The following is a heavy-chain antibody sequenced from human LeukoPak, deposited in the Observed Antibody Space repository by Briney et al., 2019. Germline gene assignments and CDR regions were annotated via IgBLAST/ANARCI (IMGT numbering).Heavy chain of an antibody. Sequence: TGGSLRLSCAASGFTFSSYWMSWVRQAPGKGLEWVANIKQDGSEKYYVDSVKGRFTISRDNAKNSLYLQMNSLRAEDTAVYYCARDYYDSSGYYYLDYWGQGTLVTVSS. V-gene: IGHV3-7*01. CDR3: ARDYYDSSGYYYLDY. D-gene: IGHD3-22*01. J-gene: IGHJ4*02. CDR2: IKQDGSEK. CDR1: GFTFSSYW.